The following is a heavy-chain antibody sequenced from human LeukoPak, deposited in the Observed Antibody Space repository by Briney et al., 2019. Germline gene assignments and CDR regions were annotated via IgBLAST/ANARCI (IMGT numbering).Heavy chain of an antibody. CDR1: GYTFSGYD. D-gene: IGHD5-12*01. CDR3: ATGVSPDQYSGYVLNPGGDFDY. Sequence: QTGGSLRLSCAASGYTFSGYDKHWVRQAPGEGLEWVIFIRYDERNKYYADSVKGRFTISRDNSKNTLYLQMNSLRAEDTAVYYRATGVSPDQYSGYVLNPGGDFDYWGQGTLVTVSS. J-gene: IGHJ4*02. V-gene: IGHV3-30*02. CDR2: IRYDERNK.